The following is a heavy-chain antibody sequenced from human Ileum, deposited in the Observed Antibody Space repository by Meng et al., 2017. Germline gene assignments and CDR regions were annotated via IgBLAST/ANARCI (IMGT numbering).Heavy chain of an antibody. CDR2: ITMHGDGT. J-gene: IGHJ4*02. CDR3: ARGGAGGSIDY. Sequence: HVLYPGAGVTNPSYSLTVTCQASGVSFSSSDISWARVPARQGLEWVGLITMHGDGTNYPTHFQGRVTMIRDASCSKAYMAMTSLKSDDTAVYYCARGGAGGSIDYWGQGTLVTVSS. V-gene: IGHV1-2*06. CDR1: GVSFSSSD. D-gene: IGHD5-12*01.